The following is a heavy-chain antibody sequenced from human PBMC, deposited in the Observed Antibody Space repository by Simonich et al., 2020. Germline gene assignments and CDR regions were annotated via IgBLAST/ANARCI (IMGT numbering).Heavy chain of an antibody. J-gene: IGHJ4*02. V-gene: IGHV4-38-2*01. CDR1: GYSISSGYY. D-gene: IGHD1-20*01. CDR2: IYHSGST. Sequence: QVQLQESGPGLVKPSETLSLTCAVSGYSISSGYYWGWIRQPPGKGLEWIGSIYHSGSTYYNPSLKSRVTISVDTSKNQFSLKLSSVTDADTAVYYCARVDNWNYFDYWGQGTLVTVSS. CDR3: ARVDNWNYFDY.